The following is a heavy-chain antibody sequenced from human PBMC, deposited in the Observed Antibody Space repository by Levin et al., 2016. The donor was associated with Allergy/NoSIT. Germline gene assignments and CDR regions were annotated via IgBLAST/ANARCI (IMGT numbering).Heavy chain of an antibody. CDR2: IKQDGSEK. D-gene: IGHD3-22*01. Sequence: GGSLRLSCAASGFTVSSNYMSWVRQAPGKGLEWVANIKQDGSEKYYVDSVKGRFTISRDNAKNSLYLQMNSLRAEDTAVYYCARDLDYYDSSGYYDYWGQGTLVTVSS. CDR3: ARDLDYYDSSGYYDY. V-gene: IGHV3-7*01. J-gene: IGHJ4*02. CDR1: GFTVSSNY.